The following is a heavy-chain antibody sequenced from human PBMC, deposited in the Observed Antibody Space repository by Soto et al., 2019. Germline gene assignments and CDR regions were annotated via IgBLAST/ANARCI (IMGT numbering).Heavy chain of an antibody. CDR3: ARENNSYDSSGYYYGMDV. Sequence: QVQLVQSGAEVKKPGSSVKVSCKASGGTFSSYAISWVRQAPGQGLEWMGGIIPIFGTANYAQKFQGRVTITADKSARTAYMELSSLRSEDTAVYYCARENNSYDSSGYYYGMDVWGRGTTVTVSS. CDR1: GGTFSSYA. CDR2: IIPIFGTA. D-gene: IGHD3-22*01. J-gene: IGHJ6*02. V-gene: IGHV1-69*06.